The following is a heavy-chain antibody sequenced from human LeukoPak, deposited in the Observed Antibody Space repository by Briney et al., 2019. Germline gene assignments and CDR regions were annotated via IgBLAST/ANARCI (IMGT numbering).Heavy chain of an antibody. J-gene: IGHJ4*02. D-gene: IGHD3-16*01. Sequence: PGGSLRLSCAASGFTFDDYAMHWVRQVPGKGLQWVSGISSNGDTTGYADSVKGRFTISIDNSKNTLYLQMNSLRAEDTAVYYCARRAGAYTHPYDYWGQGTLVTVSS. CDR2: ISSNGDTT. CDR3: ARRAGAYTHPYDY. CDR1: GFTFDDYA. V-gene: IGHV3-9*01.